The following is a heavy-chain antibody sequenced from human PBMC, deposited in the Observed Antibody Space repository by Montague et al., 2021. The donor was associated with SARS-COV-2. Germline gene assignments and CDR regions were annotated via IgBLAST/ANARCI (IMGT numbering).Heavy chain of an antibody. V-gene: IGHV4-59*13. D-gene: IGHD5-24*01. J-gene: IGHJ4*02. CDR2: IYYSGST. Sequence: SETLSLTCTVSGGSISSYYWSWIRQPPGKGLEWIGYIYYSGSTNXNPSLKSPVTLSVDTSKNQFSLKLSSVTAADTAVYYCARGDVEMATIKSGGPFYHFDYWGQGTLVTVSS. CDR1: GGSISSYY. CDR3: ARGDVEMATIKSGGPFYHFDY.